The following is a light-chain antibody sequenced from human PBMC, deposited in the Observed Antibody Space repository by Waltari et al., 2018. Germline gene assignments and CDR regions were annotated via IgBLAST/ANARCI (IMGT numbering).Light chain of an antibody. CDR3: QQRSTSFT. J-gene: IGKJ3*01. CDR1: QSISSY. V-gene: IGKV3-11*01. Sequence: ELVFKQSPAPLPLSPGERATLSCRASQSISSYLAWYQQKPGQAPRLLIYDASTRATGIPARFSGSGSVTDFTLTISSLEPEDFALYYCQQRSTSFTFGPGTRVDVK. CDR2: DAS.